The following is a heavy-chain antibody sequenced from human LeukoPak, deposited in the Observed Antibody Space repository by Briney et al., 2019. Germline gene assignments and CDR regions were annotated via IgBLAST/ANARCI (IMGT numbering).Heavy chain of an antibody. V-gene: IGHV3-30*03. D-gene: IGHD6-19*01. CDR3: ARDAGYSSGWTYYYYYYYMDV. Sequence: PGGSLRLSCAASGFTFSSYGMHWVRQAPGKGLEWVAVISYDGSNKYYADSVKGRFTISRDNSKNTLYLQMNSLRAEDTAVYYCARDAGYSSGWTYYYYYYYMDVRGKGTTVTVSS. CDR2: ISYDGSNK. J-gene: IGHJ6*03. CDR1: GFTFSSYG.